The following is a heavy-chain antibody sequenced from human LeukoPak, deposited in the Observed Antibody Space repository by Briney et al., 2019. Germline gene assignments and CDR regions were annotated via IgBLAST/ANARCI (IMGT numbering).Heavy chain of an antibody. CDR3: ARGVSYGSGSYSPYYYYYMDV. CDR1: GGSFSGYY. D-gene: IGHD3-10*01. J-gene: IGHJ6*03. CDR2: INHSGST. V-gene: IGHV4-34*01. Sequence: PSETLSLTCAVYGGSFSGYYWSRIRQPPGKGLEWIGEINHSGSTNYNPSLKSRVTISVDTSKNQFSLKLSSVTAADTAVYYCARGVSYGSGSYSPYYYYYMDVWGKGTTVTVSS.